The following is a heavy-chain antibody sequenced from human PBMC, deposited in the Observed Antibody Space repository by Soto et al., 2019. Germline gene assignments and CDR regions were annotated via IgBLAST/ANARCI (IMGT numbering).Heavy chain of an antibody. CDR2: ISYDGGHK. CDR3: ARVKTDYSNPRGPFFFYGMDV. Sequence: QVQLVESGGGVVHPERSLRLSCSASEFTFSSYAMHWVRQAPGKGLEWVAGISYDGGHKFYGDSVRGRFTISRDSSKTTMCLQMNSLRPEDTAAYYCARVKTDYSNPRGPFFFYGMDVWGQGTMVTVSS. CDR1: EFTFSSYA. V-gene: IGHV3-30-3*01. J-gene: IGHJ6*02. D-gene: IGHD4-4*01.